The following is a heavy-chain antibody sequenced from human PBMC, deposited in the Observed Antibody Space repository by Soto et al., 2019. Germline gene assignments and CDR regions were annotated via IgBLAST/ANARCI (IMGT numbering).Heavy chain of an antibody. J-gene: IGHJ6*02. Sequence: ASVKVSCKASGYTFTSYGISWVRQAPGQGLEWMGWISAYNGNTNYAQKLQGRVTMTTDTSTSTAYMELRSLRSDDTAVYYCAHTDYDILTGPYGMDVWGQGTTVTVSS. CDR3: AHTDYDILTGPYGMDV. CDR2: ISAYNGNT. D-gene: IGHD3-9*01. CDR1: GYTFTSYG. V-gene: IGHV1-18*01.